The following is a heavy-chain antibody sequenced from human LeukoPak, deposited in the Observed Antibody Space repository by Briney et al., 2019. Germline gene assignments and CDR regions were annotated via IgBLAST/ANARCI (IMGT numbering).Heavy chain of an antibody. CDR3: ARLLAVAGSNDAFDI. J-gene: IGHJ3*02. CDR1: GYSFTSYW. D-gene: IGHD6-19*01. CDR2: IYPGDSDT. Sequence: GESLKISCKGSGYSFTSYWIGWVRQLPGKGLEWMGIIYPGDSDTRYSPSFQGQVTISADKSISTAYLQWSSLKASDTAMYYCARLLAVAGSNDAFDIWGQGTMVTVSS. V-gene: IGHV5-51*01.